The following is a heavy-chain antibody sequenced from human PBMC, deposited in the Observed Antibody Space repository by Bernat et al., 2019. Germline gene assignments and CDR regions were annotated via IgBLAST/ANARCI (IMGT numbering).Heavy chain of an antibody. Sequence: EVQLVESGGGLVQPGGSLRLSCAASGFTFSSHVMHWVRQPPGKGPVWISRNSHDARDRNYADSVKGRFTISRDNAKITLYLQMDSLRANDTALYYCVRDADYRVDYWGLGTLVTVSS. CDR3: VRDADYRVDY. J-gene: IGHJ4*02. D-gene: IGHD4-4*01. V-gene: IGHV3-74*01. CDR2: NSHDARDR. CDR1: GFTFSSHV.